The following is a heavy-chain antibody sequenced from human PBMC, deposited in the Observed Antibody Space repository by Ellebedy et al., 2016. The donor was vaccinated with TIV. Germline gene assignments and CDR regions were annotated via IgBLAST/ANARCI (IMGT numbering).Heavy chain of an antibody. CDR2: IIPVFGTA. CDR3: ARIQSGYSSS. CDR1: GGTFSNYA. D-gene: IGHD6-13*01. Sequence: ASVKVSCKASGGTFSNYAISWVRQAPGQGLEWMGGIIPVFGTANYAQKFQGRVTITADESTSTAYMELSSLRSEDTAVYYCARIQSGYSSSWGQGTLVTVSS. V-gene: IGHV1-69*13. J-gene: IGHJ4*02.